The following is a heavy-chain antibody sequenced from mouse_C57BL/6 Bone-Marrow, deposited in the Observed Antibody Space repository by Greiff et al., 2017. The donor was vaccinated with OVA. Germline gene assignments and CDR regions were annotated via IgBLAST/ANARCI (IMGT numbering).Heavy chain of an antibody. D-gene: IGHD1-3*01. CDR2: ISDGGSYT. CDR3: ARGRVGAY. V-gene: IGHV5-4*03. J-gene: IGHJ3*01. CDR1: GFTFSSYA. Sequence: EVMLVESGGGLVKPGGSLKLSCAASGFTFSSYAMSWVRQTPEKRLEWVATISDGGSYTYYPDNVKGRFTISRDNAKNNLYLQMSHLKSEDTAMYYCARGRVGAYWGQGTLVTVSA.